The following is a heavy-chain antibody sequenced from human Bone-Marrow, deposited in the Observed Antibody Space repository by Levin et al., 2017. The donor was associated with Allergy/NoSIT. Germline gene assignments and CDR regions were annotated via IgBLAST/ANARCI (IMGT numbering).Heavy chain of an antibody. V-gene: IGHV4-31*03. J-gene: IGHJ4*02. Sequence: LRLSCTVSGGSISSGGYYWSWIRQHPGKGLEWIGYIYYSGSTYYNPSLKSRVTISVDTSKNQFSLKLSSVTAADTAVYYCARDVYQSDSSGPKEYYFDYWGQGTLVTVSS. CDR3: ARDVYQSDSSGPKEYYFDY. D-gene: IGHD3-22*01. CDR2: IYYSGST. CDR1: GGSISSGGYY.